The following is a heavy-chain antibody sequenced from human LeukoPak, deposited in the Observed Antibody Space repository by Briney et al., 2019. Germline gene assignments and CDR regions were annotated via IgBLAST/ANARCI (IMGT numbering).Heavy chain of an antibody. V-gene: IGHV3-23*01. Sequence: GGSLGLSCAASGFTFSSYAMSWVRQAPGKGLEWVSAISGSGGSTYYADSVKGRFTISRDNSKNTLYLQMNSLRAEDTAVYYCAKDLGVIVVVTPDYWGQGTLVTVSS. CDR2: ISGSGGST. CDR1: GFTFSSYA. D-gene: IGHD3-22*01. CDR3: AKDLGVIVVVTPDY. J-gene: IGHJ4*02.